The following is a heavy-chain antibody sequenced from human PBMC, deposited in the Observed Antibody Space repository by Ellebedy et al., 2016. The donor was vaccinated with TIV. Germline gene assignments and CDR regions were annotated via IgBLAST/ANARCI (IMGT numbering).Heavy chain of an antibody. CDR2: MKHSGST. Sequence: MPSETLSLTCAVYGGSFSSYYWSWIRQHPGKGLEGIGEMKHSGSTNYNPSLKSRVTISVDTSKSQFSMNLISVTAADTAVYFCTRMPTIDNSFRFSDSWGQGTVVTVSS. D-gene: IGHD2/OR15-2a*01. CDR3: TRMPTIDNSFRFSDS. V-gene: IGHV4-34*09. J-gene: IGHJ4*02. CDR1: GGSFSSYY.